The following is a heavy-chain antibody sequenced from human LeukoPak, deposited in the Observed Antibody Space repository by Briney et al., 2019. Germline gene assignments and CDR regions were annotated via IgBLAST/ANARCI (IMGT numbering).Heavy chain of an antibody. J-gene: IGHJ4*02. CDR2: INPNSGGT. CDR1: GYTFTGYY. Sequence: GASVKVSCTASGYTFTGYYMHWVRQAPGQGLEWMGWINPNSGGTNYAQKFQGRVTMTRDTSISTAYMELSRLRSDDTAVYYCARAYGDYVVGYFDYWGQGTLVTVSS. V-gene: IGHV1-2*02. CDR3: ARAYGDYVVGYFDY. D-gene: IGHD4-17*01.